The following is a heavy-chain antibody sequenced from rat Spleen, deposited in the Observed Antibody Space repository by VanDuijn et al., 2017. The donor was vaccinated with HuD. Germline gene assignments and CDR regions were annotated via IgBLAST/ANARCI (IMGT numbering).Heavy chain of an antibody. J-gene: IGHJ3*01. CDR2: ISSNGNNI. Sequence: EVQLVESGGGLVQPGRSMKLSCAASGFTFSSFPMAWVRQAPTMGLEWVATISSNGNNIYYRDSVKGRFTISRDFANSTLYLQMNSLRSEDTATYYGTREIIRGTRDWFADWGQGTLVTVSS. CDR1: GFTFSSFP. D-gene: IGHD4-3*01. CDR3: TREIIRGTRDWFAD. V-gene: IGHV5-46*01.